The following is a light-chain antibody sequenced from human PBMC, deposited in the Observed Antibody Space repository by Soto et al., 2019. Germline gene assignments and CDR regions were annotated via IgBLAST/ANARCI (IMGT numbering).Light chain of an antibody. Sequence: EVVMTQSPATLSVPPGERATLSCRASQGVSGNLAWYQQKPGQAPRLLIYGASTRATGIPARFSGSGSGTEFTLTISSLQSEDFAVYYCQQYNIWPPWTFGQGTKVDIK. CDR2: GAS. V-gene: IGKV3-15*01. J-gene: IGKJ1*01. CDR1: QGVSGN. CDR3: QQYNIWPPWT.